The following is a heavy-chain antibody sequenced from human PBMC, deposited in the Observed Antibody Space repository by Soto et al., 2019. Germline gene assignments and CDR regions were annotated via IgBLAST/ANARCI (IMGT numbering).Heavy chain of an antibody. D-gene: IGHD6-13*01. CDR1: GGSISSSSYY. CDR2: IYYSGST. CDR3: ARLIGNSWFPE. J-gene: IGHJ4*02. Sequence: SETLSLTCTVSGGSISSSSYYWGWIRQPPGKGLEWIGNIYYSGSTYYNPSLKSRVTISVDTSKNQFSLKLSSVTPADTAVYYCARLIGNSWFPEWGQGTLVTVSS. V-gene: IGHV4-39*01.